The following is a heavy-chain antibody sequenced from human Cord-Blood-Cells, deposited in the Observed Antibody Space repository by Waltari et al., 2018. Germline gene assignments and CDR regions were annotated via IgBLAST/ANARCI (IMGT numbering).Heavy chain of an antibody. CDR1: GGTFSSYA. V-gene: IGHV1-69*04. CDR3: ARSTDYYDSSGYYYYYYMDV. J-gene: IGHJ6*03. D-gene: IGHD3-22*01. Sequence: QVQLVQSGAEVKKPGSSVKVSCKASGGTFSSYAISWVRQAPGQGLEWMGGIIPILGIANYAKKFQGRVTITADESTSTAYMELSSLRSEDTAGYYCARSTDYYDSSGYYYYYYMDVWGKGTTVTVSS. CDR2: IIPILGIA.